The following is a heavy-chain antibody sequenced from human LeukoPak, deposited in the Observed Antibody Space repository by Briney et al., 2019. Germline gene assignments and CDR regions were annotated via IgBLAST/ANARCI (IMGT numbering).Heavy chain of an antibody. J-gene: IGHJ4*02. CDR3: ARGFDSSGQDY. CDR1: EFTFSSHA. D-gene: IGHD3-22*01. CDR2: ITSTSSNI. Sequence: PGGSLGLSCAASEFTFSSHAMIWVRQAPGKGLEWVSSITSTSSNIFYTDSVKGRFTISRDNAKSSLYLQMNSLRGEDTAVYYCARGFDSSGQDYWGQGTLVTVSS. V-gene: IGHV3-21*01.